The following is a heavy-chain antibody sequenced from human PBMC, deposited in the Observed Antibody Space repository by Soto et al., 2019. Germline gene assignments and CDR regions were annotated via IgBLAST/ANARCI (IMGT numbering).Heavy chain of an antibody. CDR3: ARTRRGGVSDY. D-gene: IGHD2-8*02. V-gene: IGHV4-59*01. CDR1: GEPMSDYF. J-gene: IGHJ4*02. CDR2: IRSSNGYT. Sequence: LSLTCRVSGEPMSDYFWSWIRQPPGKGLEWIAYIRSSNGYTNYNPSLKSRVTILLDTSKNQLSLRLNSVTAADTAVYYCARTRRGGVSDYWGQGTLVTVPS.